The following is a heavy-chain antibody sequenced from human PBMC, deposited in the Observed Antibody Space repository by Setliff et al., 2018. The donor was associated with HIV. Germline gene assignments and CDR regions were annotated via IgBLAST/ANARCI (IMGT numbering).Heavy chain of an antibody. CDR3: ASRPYSYDYSGRVFDF. J-gene: IGHJ4*02. CDR1: GASIRTGSYY. D-gene: IGHD3-22*01. Sequence: SETLSLTCTVSGASIRTGSYYWGWIRQPPGKGLEWTGTIYYSGTTYYNPSVKSRVTISVDTSKNQFSLNLTSVTATDTAVYYCASRPYSYDYSGRVFDFWGQGALVTVSS. V-gene: IGHV4-39*01. CDR2: IYYSGTT.